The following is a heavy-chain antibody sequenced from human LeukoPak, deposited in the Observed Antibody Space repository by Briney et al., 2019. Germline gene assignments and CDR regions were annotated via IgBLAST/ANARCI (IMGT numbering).Heavy chain of an antibody. CDR3: ARLFGSGSYFDY. D-gene: IGHD3-10*01. Sequence: SETLSLTCTVSGGSISSSTYYWGWIRQPPGKGLECIGSIYYSGSTYYNPSLKSRVTISVDTSKNQFSLKLSSVTAADTAVYYCARLFGSGSYFDYWGQGTLVTVSS. CDR1: GGSISSSTYY. CDR2: IYYSGST. J-gene: IGHJ4*02. V-gene: IGHV4-39*01.